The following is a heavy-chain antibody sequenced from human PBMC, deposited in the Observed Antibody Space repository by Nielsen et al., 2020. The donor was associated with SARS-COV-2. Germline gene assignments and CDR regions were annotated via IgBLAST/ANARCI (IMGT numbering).Heavy chain of an antibody. CDR1: GGSISSGVYY. Sequence: SETLSLTCTVSGGSISSGVYYWSCIRQLPGKGLVWIVAIYDSGTTNYNPSLKSRATMVVDTSKNQFSLSVTSVTAADTAVYFCATRYDNGDFGDGFDFWGRGKMVTVSS. CDR2: IYDSGTT. V-gene: IGHV4-39*07. CDR3: ATRYDNGDFGDGFDF. D-gene: IGHD4-17*01. J-gene: IGHJ3*01.